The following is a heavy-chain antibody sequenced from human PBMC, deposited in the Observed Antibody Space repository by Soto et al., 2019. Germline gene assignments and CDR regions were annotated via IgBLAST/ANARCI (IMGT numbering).Heavy chain of an antibody. CDR3: GRGYCSGGTCSPSYGMDV. J-gene: IGHJ6*02. Sequence: LRLSCAASGFTFTNYWMHWVRQAPGKGLVWVSRINSDGSNTSYADSVKGRFTISRDNAKNTLYLQMNRLRAEDMAVYYCGRGYCSGGTCSPSYGMDVWGQGTTVTVSS. D-gene: IGHD2-15*01. CDR2: INSDGSNT. CDR1: GFTFTNYW. V-gene: IGHV3-74*01.